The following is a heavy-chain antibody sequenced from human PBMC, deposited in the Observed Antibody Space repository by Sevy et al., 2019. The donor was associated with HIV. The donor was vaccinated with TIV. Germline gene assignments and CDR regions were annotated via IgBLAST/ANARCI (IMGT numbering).Heavy chain of an antibody. CDR1: GFTFDDYA. V-gene: IGHV3-49*04. Sequence: GGSLRLACTTSGFTFDDYAMSWVRQAPGKGREWVAFITRNSYEAYGGRTDYAPSVKGRFIISRDDSKSVAFLEMNSLRTDDTAVYYCTRGLAMADTTEYYFDYWGQGTLVTVSS. CDR2: ITRNSYEAYGGRT. J-gene: IGHJ4*02. D-gene: IGHD4-17*01. CDR3: TRGLAMADTTEYYFDY.